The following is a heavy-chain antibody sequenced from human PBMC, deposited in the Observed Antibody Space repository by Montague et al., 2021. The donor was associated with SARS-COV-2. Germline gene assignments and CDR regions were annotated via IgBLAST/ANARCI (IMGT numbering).Heavy chain of an antibody. D-gene: IGHD1-26*01. Sequence: CAISRDSVSRNSAAWNSIRQSPSRGLEWLGRTYYRSKWYNDYAVSVKSRITINPDTSKNQISLQLNSVTPEDTAVYYCARTSASSDYRGQGTLVTVSS. V-gene: IGHV6-1*01. CDR2: TYYRSKWYN. CDR1: RDSVSRNSAA. CDR3: ARTSASSDY. J-gene: IGHJ4*02.